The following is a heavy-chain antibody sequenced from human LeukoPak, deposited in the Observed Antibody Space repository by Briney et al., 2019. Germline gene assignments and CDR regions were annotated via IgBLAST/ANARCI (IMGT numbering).Heavy chain of an antibody. V-gene: IGHV3-74*01. CDR1: GFTFSSYW. CDR3: ARVRGYSYGLDY. D-gene: IGHD5-18*01. Sequence: GGSLRLSCAASGFTFSSYWMHWVRQAPGKGLVWVSRINSDGSSTSSADSVKGRFTISRDNAKNTLYLQMNSLRAEDTAVYYCARVRGYSYGLDYWGQGTLVTVSS. J-gene: IGHJ4*02. CDR2: INSDGSST.